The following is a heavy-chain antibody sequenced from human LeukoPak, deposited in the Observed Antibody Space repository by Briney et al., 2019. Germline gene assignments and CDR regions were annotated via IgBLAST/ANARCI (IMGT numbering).Heavy chain of an antibody. Sequence: HTGGSLRLSCAASGITFTSYGMSWVRQAPGKGLEWVSAISGSGTSKYSADSVKGRFTISRDNSKNTLYLQMNSLRAEDTAVYYCAKRGTMVTEYYFDYWGQGTLVTVSS. CDR2: ISGSGTSK. D-gene: IGHD4/OR15-4a*01. CDR3: AKRGTMVTEYYFDY. J-gene: IGHJ4*02. V-gene: IGHV3-23*01. CDR1: GITFTSYG.